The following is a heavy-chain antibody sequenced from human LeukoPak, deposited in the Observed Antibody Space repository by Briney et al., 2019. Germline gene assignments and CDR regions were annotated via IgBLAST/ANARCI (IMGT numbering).Heavy chain of an antibody. Sequence: SETLSLTCTVSGGSISSTSYYWGWIRQPPGKGLGWIGSIYYTGSTYYNPSLKSRVTISVDTSKNQFSLKLSSVTAADTAVYYCARDSLAVPAATRLFQRNWFDPWGQGTLVTVSS. V-gene: IGHV4-39*02. CDR2: IYYTGST. J-gene: IGHJ5*02. CDR1: GGSISSTSYY. D-gene: IGHD2-2*01. CDR3: ARDSLAVPAATRLFQRNWFDP.